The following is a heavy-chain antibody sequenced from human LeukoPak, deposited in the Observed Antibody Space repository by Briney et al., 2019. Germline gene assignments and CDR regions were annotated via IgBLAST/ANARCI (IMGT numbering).Heavy chain of an antibody. CDR1: GGSFSRYY. CDR2: INHSGSA. V-gene: IGHV4-34*01. Sequence: PSETLSLTCAVYGGSFSRYYWTWIRQPPGKGLEWIGEINHSGSANYNPSLKSRVTISVDAPKSQFSLRLSSVTAADTAVYYCARLTYSNNWYFRRGLDNWFDPWGQGTLVTVSS. CDR3: ARLTYSNNWYFRRGLDNWFDP. D-gene: IGHD6-13*01. J-gene: IGHJ5*02.